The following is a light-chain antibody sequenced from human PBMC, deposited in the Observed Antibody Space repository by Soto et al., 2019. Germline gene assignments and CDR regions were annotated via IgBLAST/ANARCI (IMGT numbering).Light chain of an antibody. CDR2: GGT. Sequence: QSLLTQPSSVSGSPGRSITISCPRTSSDVGSYNLVSWYQQHPGEAPKLMIYGGTKRPSGVSNRFSGSKSGNTASLTISGLQAEDGADYYCCSYAGITTYYVFGTGTKVTVL. J-gene: IGLJ1*01. CDR3: CSYAGITTYYV. V-gene: IGLV2-23*01. CDR1: SSDVGSYNL.